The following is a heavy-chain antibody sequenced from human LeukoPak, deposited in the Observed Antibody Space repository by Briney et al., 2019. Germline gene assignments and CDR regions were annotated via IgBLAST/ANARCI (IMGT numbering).Heavy chain of an antibody. Sequence: PGGSLRLSCAASGFNFSSYWMSWVRQAPGKGLEWVANIKQDGSERYYVDSVKGRFTISRDNAKNSLYLQMKSLRAEDTAVYYCARERNLEIAVAGTIFYYWGQGTLVTVSS. V-gene: IGHV3-7*01. J-gene: IGHJ4*02. CDR2: IKQDGSER. CDR3: ARERNLEIAVAGTIFYY. CDR1: GFNFSSYW. D-gene: IGHD6-19*01.